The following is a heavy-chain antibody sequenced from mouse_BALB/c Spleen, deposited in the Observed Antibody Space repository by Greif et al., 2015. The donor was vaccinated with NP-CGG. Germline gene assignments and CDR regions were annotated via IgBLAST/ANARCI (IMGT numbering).Heavy chain of an antibody. Sequence: VQLKESGAELVKPGASVKLSRTASGFNIKDTYMHWVKQRPEQGLEWIGRIDPANGNTKYDPKFQGKATITADTSSNTAYLQLSSLTSEDTAVYYCASPCELGRIDFDYWGQGTTLTVSS. CDR3: ASPCELGRIDFDY. V-gene: IGHV14-3*02. CDR1: GFNIKDTY. D-gene: IGHD4-1*01. CDR2: IDPANGNT. J-gene: IGHJ2*01.